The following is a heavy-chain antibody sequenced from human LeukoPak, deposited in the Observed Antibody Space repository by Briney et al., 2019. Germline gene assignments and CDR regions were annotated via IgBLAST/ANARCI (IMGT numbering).Heavy chain of an antibody. CDR2: IFYSGST. V-gene: IGHV4-39*02. CDR1: GGSISSSSYY. Sequence: SETLSLTCTVSGGSISSSSYYWGWIRQPPGKGLEWIGSIFYSGSTYYTPSLKSRVTISVDTSKNQFSLQLNSVTPEDTAVYYCARDASIVGATLNYYFDYWGQGTLVTVSS. CDR3: ARDASIVGATLNYYFDY. D-gene: IGHD1-26*01. J-gene: IGHJ4*02.